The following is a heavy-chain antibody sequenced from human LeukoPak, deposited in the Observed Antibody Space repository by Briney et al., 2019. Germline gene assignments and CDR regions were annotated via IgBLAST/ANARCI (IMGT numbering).Heavy chain of an antibody. J-gene: IGHJ3*02. Sequence: GGSLRLSCVASGFTFSSYGMHWVRQAPGKGLEWVSGISWTSGNIGYADSVKGRFTISRDNAKNSLYLQMNSLRAEDTALYYCAKDVRLRYFDWLTDAFDIWGQGTMVTVSS. CDR2: ISWTSGNI. CDR1: GFTFSSYG. D-gene: IGHD3-9*01. CDR3: AKDVRLRYFDWLTDAFDI. V-gene: IGHV3-9*01.